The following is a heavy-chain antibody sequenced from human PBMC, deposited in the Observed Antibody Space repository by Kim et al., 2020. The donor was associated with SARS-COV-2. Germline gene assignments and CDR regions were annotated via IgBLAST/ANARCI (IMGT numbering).Heavy chain of an antibody. J-gene: IGHJ6*02. Sequence: GGSLRLSCAASGFTFSSYAMHWVRQAPGKGLEWVAVISHDGSNKYYADSVKGRFTISRDNSKNTLYLQMNSLRAEDTAVYYCARDAPYCSSTSCYSGGMDVWGQGTTVTGSS. CDR1: GFTFSSYA. D-gene: IGHD2-2*01. V-gene: IGHV3-30-3*01. CDR3: ARDAPYCSSTSCYSGGMDV. CDR2: ISHDGSNK.